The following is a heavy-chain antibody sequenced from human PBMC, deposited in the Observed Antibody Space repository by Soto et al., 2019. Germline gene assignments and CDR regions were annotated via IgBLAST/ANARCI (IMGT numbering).Heavy chain of an antibody. CDR3: ARGRYFDWSYDFDY. Sequence: EVQLVESGGGLVQPGGSLRLSCAASGFTFSDHYMDWVRQAPGKGLEQVGRTRNKANSYTTEYAASAKGRFTISRDDSKNSLYLQMNSLKTEDTAVYYCARGRYFDWSYDFDYWGQGTLVTVSS. CDR1: GFTFSDHY. D-gene: IGHD3-9*01. CDR2: TRNKANSYTT. V-gene: IGHV3-72*01. J-gene: IGHJ4*02.